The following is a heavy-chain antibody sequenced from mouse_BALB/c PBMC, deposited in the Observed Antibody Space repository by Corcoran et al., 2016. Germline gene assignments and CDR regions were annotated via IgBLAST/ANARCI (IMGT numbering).Heavy chain of an antibody. CDR3: AREVPGGNPFDY. V-gene: IGHV1S136*01. CDR1: GYTFTSYV. CDR2: IHPYNDGT. J-gene: IGHJ2*01. Sequence: EVQLQQSGPELVKPGATVKMTCKASGYTFTSYVMHWVKQMPGQGLEWIGYIHPYNDGTKYNEKFKGKATLTSDKSSSTAYMELSSLTSEDSAVYYCAREVPGGNPFDYWGQGTTLTVSS. D-gene: IGHD2-1*01.